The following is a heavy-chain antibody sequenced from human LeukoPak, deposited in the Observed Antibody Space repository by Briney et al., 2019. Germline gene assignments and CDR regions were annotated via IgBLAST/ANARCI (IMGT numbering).Heavy chain of an antibody. D-gene: IGHD6-19*01. CDR1: GYSFTNYW. J-gene: IGHJ6*03. Sequence: GESLKISCKGSGYSFTNYWIGWVRQMPGKGLEWMGIIYPADSDTRYSPSFQDQVTISADKSISTAYLQWSSLKASDTAMYYCARLRSSGWYRRSYYYYYYMDVWGKGTTVTVSS. CDR2: IYPADSDT. V-gene: IGHV5-51*01. CDR3: ARLRSSGWYRRSYYYYYYMDV.